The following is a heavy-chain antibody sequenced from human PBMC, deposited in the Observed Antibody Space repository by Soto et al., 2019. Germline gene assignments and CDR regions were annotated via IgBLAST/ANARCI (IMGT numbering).Heavy chain of an antibody. CDR2: ISANGRGT. CDR3: ARYIAVAGYDY. Sequence: PGGSLRLSCATSGFSFSTYPMSWVRQAPGKGLEWVTAISANGRGTSYADSVKGRFTILRDNSRNTLYLQMNSLRAEDTAVYYCARYIAVAGYDYWGQGTLVTVSS. CDR1: GFSFSTYP. J-gene: IGHJ4*02. D-gene: IGHD6-19*01. V-gene: IGHV3-23*01.